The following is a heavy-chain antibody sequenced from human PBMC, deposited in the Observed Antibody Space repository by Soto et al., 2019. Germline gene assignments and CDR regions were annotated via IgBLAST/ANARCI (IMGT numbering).Heavy chain of an antibody. CDR3: ARLKGHYYGSGSYFKSHSFDY. Sequence: SETLSLTCAVYGGSFSGYYWSWIRQPPGKGLEWIGEINHSGSTNYNPSLKSRVTISVDTSKNQFSLKLSSVTAADTAVYYCARLKGHYYGSGSYFKSHSFDYWGQGTLVTVSS. D-gene: IGHD3-10*01. CDR2: INHSGST. CDR1: GGSFSGYY. V-gene: IGHV4-34*01. J-gene: IGHJ4*02.